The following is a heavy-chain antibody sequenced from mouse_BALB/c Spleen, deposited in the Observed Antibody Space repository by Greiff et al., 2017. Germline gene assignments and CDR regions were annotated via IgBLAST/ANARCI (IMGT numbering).Heavy chain of an antibody. J-gene: IGHJ4*01. CDR1: GYSFTSYW. D-gene: IGHD2-10*02. CDR3: TRPYGNYYAMDY. V-gene: IGHV1-5*01. Sequence: VQLQQSGTVLARPGASVKMSCKASGYSFTSYWMHWVKQRPGQGLEWIGAIYPGNSDTSYNQKFKGKAKLTAVTSASTAYMELSSLTNEDSAVYYCTRPYGNYYAMDYWGQGTSVTVSS. CDR2: IYPGNSDT.